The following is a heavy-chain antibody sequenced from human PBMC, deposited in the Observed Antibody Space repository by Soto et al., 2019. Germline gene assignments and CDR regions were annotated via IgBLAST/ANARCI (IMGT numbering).Heavy chain of an antibody. J-gene: IGHJ4*02. Sequence: ASVKVSCKASGYTLIMYYIHWMRQAPGQGLEWMGLINPSGGGTTYAQKFQGRVTMTRDTSTSTVYMDLSSLRSEDTAVYYCARSPYSSGYYYAIAYWGQGTQVTVSS. D-gene: IGHD3-22*01. CDR1: GYTLIMYY. CDR3: ARSPYSSGYYYAIAY. CDR2: INPSGGGT. V-gene: IGHV1-46*01.